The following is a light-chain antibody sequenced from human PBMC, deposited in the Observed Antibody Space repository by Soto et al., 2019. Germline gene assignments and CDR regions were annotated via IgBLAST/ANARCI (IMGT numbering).Light chain of an antibody. V-gene: IGLV2-14*01. J-gene: IGLJ1*01. CDR3: SSYTSSSTPYV. CDR2: AVT. Sequence: QSALTQPASVSGSPGQSITISCTGTSSDVGGYNYVSWYQQHPVKSPKLMIYAVTNRPSGVADRFSGSKSGNTASLTISVLQAEDDADYYCSSYTSSSTPYVFGTGTKVTVL. CDR1: SSDVGGYNY.